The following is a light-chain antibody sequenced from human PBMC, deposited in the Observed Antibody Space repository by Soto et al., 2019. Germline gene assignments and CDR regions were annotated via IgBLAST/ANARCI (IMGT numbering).Light chain of an antibody. Sequence: DIQMTQSPSSLSASVGDRVTITCQASQDISNNLNWYQQKPGKAPKLLIYDASNLETGVPSRFSGSGSGTDFTFTISSLQPEDIAAYYCQQYDNLSLCTFGQGTKLEIK. V-gene: IGKV1-33*01. CDR3: QQYDNLSLCT. J-gene: IGKJ2*02. CDR2: DAS. CDR1: QDISNN.